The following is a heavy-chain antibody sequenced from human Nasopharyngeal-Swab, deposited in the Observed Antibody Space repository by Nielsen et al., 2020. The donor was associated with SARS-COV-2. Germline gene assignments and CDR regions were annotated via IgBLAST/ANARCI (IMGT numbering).Heavy chain of an antibody. CDR1: GYTFTSDG. D-gene: IGHD6-19*01. J-gene: IGHJ6*02. CDR3: ARVEAGYSSGGPYYYYGMDV. Sequence: ASVKVSCKASGYTFTSDGISWVRQAPGQGLEWMGWISGYNGFTNYAQKFQGRVTMTTDTSTSPAYMELRSLTSDDTAVYYCARVEAGYSSGGPYYYYGMDVWGQGTTVTVSS. CDR2: ISGYNGFT. V-gene: IGHV1-18*01.